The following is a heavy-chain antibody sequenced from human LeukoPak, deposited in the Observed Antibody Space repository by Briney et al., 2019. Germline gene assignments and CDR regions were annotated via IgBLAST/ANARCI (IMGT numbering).Heavy chain of an antibody. CDR3: AKSLYGGCDY. CDR1: GFTFSTYA. D-gene: IGHD3-16*02. J-gene: IGHJ4*02. V-gene: IGHV3-23*01. CDR2: VNGNGGST. Sequence: GGSLGLSCAASGFTFSTYAMSWVRQAPGKGLEWVSGVNGNGGSTSYADSVKGRFTISRDNSKNTVYLQMNSLRVEDTAVYYCAKSLYGGCDYWGQGTVVTVSS.